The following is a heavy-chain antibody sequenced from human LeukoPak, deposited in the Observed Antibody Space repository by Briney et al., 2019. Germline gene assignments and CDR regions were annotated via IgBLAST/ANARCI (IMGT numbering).Heavy chain of an antibody. V-gene: IGHV3-30-3*01. D-gene: IGHD4-17*01. CDR2: ISYDGSNK. CDR3: ANKMGWDDYGWYFDL. J-gene: IGHJ2*01. Sequence: GGSLRLSCAASGFTFSSYAMHWVRQAPGKGLEWVAVISYDGSNKYYADSVKGRFTISRDNSKNTLYLQMNSLRAEDTAVYYCANKMGWDDYGWYFDLWGRGTLVTVSS. CDR1: GFTFSSYA.